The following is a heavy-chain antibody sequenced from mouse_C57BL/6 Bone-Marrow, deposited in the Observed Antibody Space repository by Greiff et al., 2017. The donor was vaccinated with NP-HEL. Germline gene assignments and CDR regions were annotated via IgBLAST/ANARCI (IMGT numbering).Heavy chain of an antibody. CDR1: GYTFTSYW. V-gene: IGHV1-53*01. J-gene: IGHJ2*01. D-gene: IGHD2-2*01. Sequence: QVQLQQPGTELVKPGASVKLSCKASGYTFTSYWMHWVKQRPGQGLEWIGNINPSNGGTNYIEKFKSKATLTVDKSSSTAYMQLSILTSEDSAVYYCARDGIYYGYARYYFDYWGQGTTLTVSS. CDR3: ARDGIYYGYARYYFDY. CDR2: INPSNGGT.